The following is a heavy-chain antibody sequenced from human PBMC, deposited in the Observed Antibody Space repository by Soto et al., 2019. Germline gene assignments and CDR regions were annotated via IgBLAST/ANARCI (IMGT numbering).Heavy chain of an antibody. V-gene: IGHV1-3*01. CDR2: INAVNGNT. CDR1: GYTFISYA. CDR3: ARVGVSVGT. D-gene: IGHD1-26*01. Sequence: QLQLVQSGSEVKKPGASVKVSCKASGYTFISYAMHWVRQAPGQRLEWMGWINAVNGNTKYIQKFEGRVPVTTDPPASTTYTELSISRNEDTAVYCGARVGVSVGTWGQVTLVTLSS. J-gene: IGHJ5*02.